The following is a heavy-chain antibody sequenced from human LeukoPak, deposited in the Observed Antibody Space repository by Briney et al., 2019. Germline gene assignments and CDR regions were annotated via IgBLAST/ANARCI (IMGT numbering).Heavy chain of an antibody. Sequence: SETLSLTCAVYGGSFSGYYWSWIRQPPGKGLEWIGEINHSGSTNYNPSLKSRVTISVDTSKNQFSLELSSVTAADTAVYYCARVITMVRGVIGTNWFDPWGQGTLVTVSS. CDR3: ARVITMVRGVIGTNWFDP. V-gene: IGHV4-34*01. D-gene: IGHD3-10*01. CDR1: GGSFSGYY. CDR2: INHSGST. J-gene: IGHJ5*02.